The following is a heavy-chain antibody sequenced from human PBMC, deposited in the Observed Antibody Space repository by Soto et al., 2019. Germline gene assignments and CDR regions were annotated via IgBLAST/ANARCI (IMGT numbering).Heavy chain of an antibody. CDR3: ARDVFCGGAPACPDMDV. CDR1: GYTFSGYS. D-gene: IGHD2-21*01. CDR2: ISGYNGNT. Sequence: QVVLEQSGGEVKKPGASVKVSCKASGYTFSGYSITWVRQAPGQGLEWMGRISGYNGNTNYARTLRGRLTLTTDTSTSTAYMELRSLTSDDTAVYYRARDVFCGGAPACPDMDVWGQGTTVTVSS. J-gene: IGHJ6*02. V-gene: IGHV1-18*04.